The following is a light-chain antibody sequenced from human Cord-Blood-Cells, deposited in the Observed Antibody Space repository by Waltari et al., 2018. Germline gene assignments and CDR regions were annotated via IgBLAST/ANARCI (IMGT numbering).Light chain of an antibody. V-gene: IGLV3-1*01. J-gene: IGLJ2*01. Sequence: SYDLPHPPSVSVSPAQTAAITCSGANLGDKYACWYQQKPGQSPVLVIYQDSKRPSGIPERFSGSNSGNTATLTISGTQAMDEADYYCQAWDSSTAVFGGGTKLTVL. CDR2: QDS. CDR3: QAWDSSTAV. CDR1: NLGDKY.